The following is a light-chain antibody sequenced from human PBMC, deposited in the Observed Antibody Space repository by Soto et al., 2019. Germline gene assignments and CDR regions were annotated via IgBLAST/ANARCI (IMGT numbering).Light chain of an antibody. V-gene: IGKV3-20*01. J-gene: IGKJ4*01. CDR2: GAS. Sequence: EIVLTQSPGTLSLSPGERATLSCRASESVSDNYLAWYQQRSGQAPRLVIYGASSRASAVPDRFSGSGSGADFTLTISRLEQEDFGVYYCQQYGSSPLTFGGGTKVEIK. CDR3: QQYGSSPLT. CDR1: ESVSDNY.